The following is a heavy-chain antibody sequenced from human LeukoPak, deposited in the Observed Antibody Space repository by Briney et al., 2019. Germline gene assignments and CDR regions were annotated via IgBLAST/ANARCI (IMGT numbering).Heavy chain of an antibody. Sequence: SETLSLTCTVSGGSISSGGYYWSWIRQPPGKGLEWIGYIYYSGSTNYNPSLKSRVTISVDTSKNQFSLKLSSVTAADTAVYYCARVARSYYDSSGYSPWGQGTLVTVSS. CDR1: GGSISSGGYY. CDR2: IYYSGST. J-gene: IGHJ5*02. V-gene: IGHV4-61*08. D-gene: IGHD3-22*01. CDR3: ARVARSYYDSSGYSP.